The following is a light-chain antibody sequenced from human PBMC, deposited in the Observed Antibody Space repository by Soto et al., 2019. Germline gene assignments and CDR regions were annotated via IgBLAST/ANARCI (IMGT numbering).Light chain of an antibody. V-gene: IGLV2-23*01. CDR1: SSDVGSYNL. CDR3: CSYAGSSRV. J-gene: IGLJ3*02. CDR2: EGS. Sequence: QSALTQPASVSGSPGQSITISCTGTSSDVGSYNLVSWYQQHPGKAPKLMIYEGSKRPSGVSNRFSGSKSGNTASLTISGLQAEDEADSYCCSYAGSSRVFGGGTELTVL.